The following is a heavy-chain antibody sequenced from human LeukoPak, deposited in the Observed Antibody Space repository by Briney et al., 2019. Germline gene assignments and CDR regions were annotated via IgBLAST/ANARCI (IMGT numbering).Heavy chain of an antibody. D-gene: IGHD4-17*01. J-gene: IGHJ4*02. CDR1: GGPINNYS. CDR3: AREQTTGFDQ. CDR2: IYSSGST. Sequence: SETLSLTCTVSGGPINNYSWSWIREPAAKGLEWIGRIYSSGSTSYNPSLKNRLTISLDKTKNQVSLKLTSVTAADTAMYVCAREQTTGFDQWGQGTLVTVSS. V-gene: IGHV4-4*07.